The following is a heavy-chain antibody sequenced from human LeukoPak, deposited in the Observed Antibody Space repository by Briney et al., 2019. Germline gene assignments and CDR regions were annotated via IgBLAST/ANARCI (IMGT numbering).Heavy chain of an antibody. D-gene: IGHD2-15*01. V-gene: IGHV4-61*01. J-gene: IGHJ3*02. CDR3: ARGGPSWWYGFDT. Sequence: PSETLSLTCTVSGGSVSRVSLYWAWIRQSPGKGLEWIGYVYYTGSTNYNPSLKSRVSISIDTSKNQLSLKLNSVTAADTAVYYCARGGPSWWYGFDTWGQGTMVTVSS. CDR1: GGSVSRVSLY. CDR2: VYYTGST.